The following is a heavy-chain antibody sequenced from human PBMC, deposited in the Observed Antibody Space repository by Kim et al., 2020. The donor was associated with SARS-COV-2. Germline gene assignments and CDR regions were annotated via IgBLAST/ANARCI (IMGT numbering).Heavy chain of an antibody. D-gene: IGHD5-12*01. Sequence: ASVKVSCKVSGYTLTELFMHWVRQAPGKGREWMGGFDPEDGETIYAQKFQGRVTMTEDTSTDTAYMELSSLRSEDTAVYYCATGAATIPGWFDPWGQGTLVTVSS. CDR2: FDPEDGET. CDR3: ATGAATIPGWFDP. J-gene: IGHJ5*02. V-gene: IGHV1-24*01. CDR1: GYTLTELF.